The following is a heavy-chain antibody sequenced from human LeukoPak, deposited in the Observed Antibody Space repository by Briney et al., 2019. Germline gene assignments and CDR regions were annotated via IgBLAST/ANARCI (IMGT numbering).Heavy chain of an antibody. V-gene: IGHV3-23*01. CDR2: ISGSGGTT. J-gene: IGHJ3*01. D-gene: IGHD4-11*01. CDR1: GFSFSNYA. CDR3: AKGRTVLNDALDV. Sequence: GGSLRLSCAASGFSFSNYAISWVRQAPGKGPEWVSVISGSGGTTFYADPVKGRFTISRDNSNNTLYLQMNSLRVGDTAVYYCAKGRTVLNDALDVWGQGTMVTVSS.